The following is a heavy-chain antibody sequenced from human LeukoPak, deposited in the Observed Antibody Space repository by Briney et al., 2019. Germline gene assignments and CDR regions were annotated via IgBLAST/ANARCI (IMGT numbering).Heavy chain of an antibody. V-gene: IGHV1-3*01. D-gene: IGHD6-13*01. CDR2: INAGDGNT. J-gene: IGHJ4*02. CDR1: GYTFTSYA. CDR3: ASGAAGMRTFDY. Sequence: GASVKVSCKASGYTFTSYAMHWVRQAPGQRLEWMGWINAGDGNTKYSQKFQGRVTITRDTSASTAYMELSSLRSEDTAVYYCASGAAGMRTFDYWGQGTLVTVSS.